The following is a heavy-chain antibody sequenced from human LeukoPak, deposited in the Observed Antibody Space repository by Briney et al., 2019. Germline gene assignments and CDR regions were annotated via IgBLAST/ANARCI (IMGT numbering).Heavy chain of an antibody. J-gene: IGHJ3*02. CDR3: ARVSTVTGRDAFDI. D-gene: IGHD4-17*01. CDR1: GGSISSYY. Sequence: SETLSLTCTVSGGSISSYYWTWIRQPPGKGLEWIGYIYYSGSTNSNPSLKSRVTISADTSKNQFSLKLSSVTAADTAVYYCARVSTVTGRDAFDIWGQGTMVIVSS. V-gene: IGHV4-59*08. CDR2: IYYSGST.